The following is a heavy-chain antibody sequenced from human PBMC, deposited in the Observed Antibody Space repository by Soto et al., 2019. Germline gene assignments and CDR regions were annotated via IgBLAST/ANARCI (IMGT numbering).Heavy chain of an antibody. CDR2: TYYRSKWDN. Sequence: SQTLSLTCVISGDSVSSNSAALNWIRQSPSRGLEWLGRTYYRSKWDNDYAVSVKSRITINPDTSKNQFSLQLNSVTPEDTAVYYCARVTGHIAGAGFDPWGQGTLVTVSS. J-gene: IGHJ5*02. CDR3: ARVTGHIAGAGFDP. V-gene: IGHV6-1*01. D-gene: IGHD6-19*01. CDR1: GDSVSSNSAA.